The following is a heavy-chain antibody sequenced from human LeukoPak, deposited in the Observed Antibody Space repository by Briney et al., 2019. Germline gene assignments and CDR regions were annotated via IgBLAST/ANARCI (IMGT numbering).Heavy chain of an antibody. CDR2: ISYDGSNK. CDR1: GFTFSSYA. CDR3: ARVTGESTNWFDP. V-gene: IGHV3-30*04. Sequence: HTGGSLRLSCAASGFTFSSYAMHWVRQAPGKGLERVAVISYDGSNKYYADSVKGRFTISRDNSKNTLYLQMNSLRAEDTAVYYCARVTGESTNWFDPWGQGTLVTVSS. D-gene: IGHD3-10*01. J-gene: IGHJ5*02.